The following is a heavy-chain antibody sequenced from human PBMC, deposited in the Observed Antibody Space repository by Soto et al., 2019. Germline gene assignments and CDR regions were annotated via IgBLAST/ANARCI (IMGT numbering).Heavy chain of an antibody. Sequence: QVQLVQSGAEGKKPGSSVKVSCKASGGTFNGHSFSWVRQAPGQGLEWMGSIIPMFNTSTYAQRFQGRVTITADESTTTAYMDLSSLTSEDTAVYYCTSDDTVLVGADSAFDIWGQGTMVTVSS. J-gene: IGHJ3*02. CDR1: GGTFNGHS. CDR2: IIPMFNTS. V-gene: IGHV1-69*01. D-gene: IGHD4-17*01. CDR3: TSDDTVLVGADSAFDI.